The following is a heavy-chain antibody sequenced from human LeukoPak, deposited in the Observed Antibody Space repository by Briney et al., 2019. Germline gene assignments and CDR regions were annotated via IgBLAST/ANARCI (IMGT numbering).Heavy chain of an antibody. V-gene: IGHV3-23*01. CDR3: AREDCDATSCYWGIIY. CDR2: ISTNGGST. Sequence: GGSLRLSCAASGFTFSRYDMSWVRQAPGKGLEWVSAISTNGGSTHYADSVKGRFTISRDNSKNTLYLQMNSLRAEDTAVYYCAREDCDATSCYWGIIYWGQGTLVTVSS. J-gene: IGHJ4*02. CDR1: GFTFSRYD. D-gene: IGHD2-2*01.